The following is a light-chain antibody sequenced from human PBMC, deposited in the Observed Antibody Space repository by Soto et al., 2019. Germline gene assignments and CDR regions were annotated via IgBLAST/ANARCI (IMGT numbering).Light chain of an antibody. J-gene: IGKJ1*01. CDR1: QSISNY. Sequence: DIQMTQSPSSLSASVGDRVTITCRASQSISNYLNWYQQKPGKAPKLLIYAASSLQSGVPSRFSGSGSGTDFTLTISSLQPEDFATYYCQQSYSTPWTFGQATKVEVK. V-gene: IGKV1-39*01. CDR3: QQSYSTPWT. CDR2: AAS.